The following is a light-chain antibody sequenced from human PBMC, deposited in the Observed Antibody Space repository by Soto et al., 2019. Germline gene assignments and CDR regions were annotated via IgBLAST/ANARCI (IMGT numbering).Light chain of an antibody. V-gene: IGKV3-20*01. J-gene: IGKJ3*01. CDR1: ESIGGNY. CDR2: GAS. CDR3: QQYDTSPFT. Sequence: EIVLTQSPGILSLSPGERATLSCRASESIGGNYLAWFQQKPGQAPRLFIYGASSRATGIPDRFSGSGSGTDFTLTISSLEPEDFAVYYCQQYDTSPFTFGPGTKVDIK.